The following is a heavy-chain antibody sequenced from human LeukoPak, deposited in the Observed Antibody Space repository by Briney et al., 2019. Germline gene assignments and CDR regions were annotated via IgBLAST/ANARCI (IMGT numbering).Heavy chain of an antibody. CDR1: GGSISSSSYY. V-gene: IGHV4-39*07. D-gene: IGHD6-19*01. CDR3: ARWMVSNSSGWYSWFDP. CDR2: IYYSGST. Sequence: SETLSLTCTVSGGSISSSSYYWGWIRQPPGKGLEWIGSIYYSGSTYYNPSLKSRVTISVDTSKNQFSLKLSSVTAADTAVYYCARWMVSNSSGWYSWFDPWGQGTLVTVSS. J-gene: IGHJ5*02.